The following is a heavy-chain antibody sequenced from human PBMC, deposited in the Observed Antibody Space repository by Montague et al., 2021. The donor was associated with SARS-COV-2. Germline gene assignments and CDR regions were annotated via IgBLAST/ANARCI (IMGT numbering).Heavy chain of an antibody. V-gene: IGHV4-4*02. Sequence: SETLSLTCVASGGSISSGNWWSWVRQPPGKGLEWIGESIIVGAPATKYNPSLKSRVTISADKSKNQFSLRVTSVTAADTAVYYCARRTWGDSGVFDIWGRGTKVIVSS. CDR2: SIIVGAP. CDR3: ARRTWGDSGVFDI. J-gene: IGHJ3*02. D-gene: IGHD2-21*02. CDR1: GGSISSGNW.